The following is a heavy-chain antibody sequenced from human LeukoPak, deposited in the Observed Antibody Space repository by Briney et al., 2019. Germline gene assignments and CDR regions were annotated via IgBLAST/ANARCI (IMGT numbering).Heavy chain of an antibody. CDR3: ARGTGTTAYFDY. CDR1: GFTFSDYY. J-gene: IGHJ4*02. D-gene: IGHD1-1*01. Sequence: GGSLRLSCAASGFTFSDYYMSWIRQAPGKGLEWVSYISSSSSYTKYADSVKGRFTISRDNAKNSLYLQVNSLRAEDTSVYYCARGTGTTAYFDYWGQGTLVSVSS. CDR2: ISSSSSYT. V-gene: IGHV3-11*06.